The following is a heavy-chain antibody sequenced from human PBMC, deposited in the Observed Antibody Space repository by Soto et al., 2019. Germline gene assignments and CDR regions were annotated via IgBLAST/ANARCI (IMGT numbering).Heavy chain of an antibody. CDR2: IYYSGST. Sequence: PSETLSLTCTVSGGSISSYYWSWIRHPPGKGLEWIGYIYYSGSTNYNPSLKSRVTISVDTSKNQFSLKLSSVTAAETAVYYCARGKMKQLVNYYYGMAVWGQGTTVTV. CDR1: GGSISSYY. CDR3: ARGKMKQLVNYYYGMAV. D-gene: IGHD6-13*01. J-gene: IGHJ6*02. V-gene: IGHV4-59*13.